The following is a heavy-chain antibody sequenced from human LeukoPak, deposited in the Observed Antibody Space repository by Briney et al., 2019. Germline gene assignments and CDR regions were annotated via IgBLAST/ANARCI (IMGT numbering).Heavy chain of an antibody. V-gene: IGHV4-59*08. Sequence: SETLSLTCTVSGDSISSYYWSWIRQPPGKGLEWIGYIYYSGSTNYSPSLKSRVTISVDTSKNQFSLKLSSVTAADTAVYYCARLYYDSSRYPNWFDPWGQGTLVTVSS. J-gene: IGHJ5*02. CDR1: GDSISSYY. CDR3: ARLYYDSSRYPNWFDP. D-gene: IGHD3-22*01. CDR2: IYYSGST.